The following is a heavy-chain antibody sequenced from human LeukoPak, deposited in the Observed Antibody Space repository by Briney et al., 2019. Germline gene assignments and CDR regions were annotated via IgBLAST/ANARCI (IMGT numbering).Heavy chain of an antibody. V-gene: IGHV4-59*11. CDR3: SIRLRHGNYYYYYYMDV. CDR1: GGSISSHY. D-gene: IGHD1-14*01. Sequence: SETLSLTCTVSGGSISSHYWSWIRQPPGKGLEWIGYIYYSGSTNYNPSLKSRVTISVDTSKNQFSLKLSSVTAADTAVYYFSIRLRHGNYYYYYYMDVWAKGPRSPSP. J-gene: IGHJ6*03. CDR2: IYYSGST.